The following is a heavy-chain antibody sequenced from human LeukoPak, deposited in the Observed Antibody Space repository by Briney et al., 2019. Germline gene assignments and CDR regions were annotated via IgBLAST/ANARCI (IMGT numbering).Heavy chain of an antibody. Sequence: PSETLSLTCTVSGGSIGSGAYYWSWIRQPPGKGLEWIGYIYHSGHTYYNPSLKSRVTISVDRSKNQFSLKLNAVTAADTAVYYCARDSSGLIGEYYFDYWGQGTLVTVSS. CDR2: IYHSGHT. V-gene: IGHV4-30-2*01. CDR3: ARDSSGLIGEYYFDY. CDR1: GGSIGSGAYY. J-gene: IGHJ4*02. D-gene: IGHD3-22*01.